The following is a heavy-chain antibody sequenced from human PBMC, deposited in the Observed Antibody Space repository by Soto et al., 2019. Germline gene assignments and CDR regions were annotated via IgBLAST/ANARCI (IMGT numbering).Heavy chain of an antibody. Sequence: PGGSLRLSCAASGFTFSSYAMSWVRQAPGKGLEWVSAISGSGGSTYYADSVKGRFTISRDNSKNTLYLQMNSLRAEDTAVYYFENGPSARYYESSGFFNFIGYWGQGTLVSVSS. CDR3: ENGPSARYYESSGFFNFIGY. CDR2: ISGSGGST. J-gene: IGHJ4*02. CDR1: GFTFSSYA. D-gene: IGHD3-22*01. V-gene: IGHV3-23*01.